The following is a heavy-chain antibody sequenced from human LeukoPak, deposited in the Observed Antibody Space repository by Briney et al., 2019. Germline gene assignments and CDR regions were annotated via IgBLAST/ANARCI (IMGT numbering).Heavy chain of an antibody. V-gene: IGHV4-59*01. CDR1: GGSISSYY. CDR2: IYYSGST. D-gene: IGHD6-19*01. Sequence: SETLSLTCTVSGGSISSYYWSWIRQPPRKGLEWIGYIYYSGSTNYNPSLKSRVTISVDTSKNQFSLKLSSVTAADTAVYYCARGWDSSGWDYWGQGTLVTVSS. CDR3: ARGWDSSGWDY. J-gene: IGHJ4*02.